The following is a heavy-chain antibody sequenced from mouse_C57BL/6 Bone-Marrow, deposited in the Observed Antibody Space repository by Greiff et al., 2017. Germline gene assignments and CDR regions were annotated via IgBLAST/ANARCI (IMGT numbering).Heavy chain of an antibody. Sequence: EVHLVESGGDLVKPGGSLKLSCAASGFTFSSYGMSWVRQTPDKRLEWVATISSGGSYTYYPDSVKGRFTISRDNANNTLYLQMSSLKSEDTAMYYCARSITTVVVDYWGQGTTLTVSS. CDR3: ARSITTVVVDY. V-gene: IGHV5-6*01. CDR1: GFTFSSYG. CDR2: ISSGGSYT. J-gene: IGHJ2*01. D-gene: IGHD1-1*01.